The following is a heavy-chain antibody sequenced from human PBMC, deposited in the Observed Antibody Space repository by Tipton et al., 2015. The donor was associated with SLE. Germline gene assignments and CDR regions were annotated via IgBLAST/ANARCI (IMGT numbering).Heavy chain of an antibody. CDR1: GFSFSDYW. CDR3: ARGVYYFDY. J-gene: IGHJ4*02. V-gene: IGHV3-74*01. Sequence: SLRLSCAASGFSFSDYWLYWVRQAPGKGLVWVSRIDHGGNSILYADSVKGRFTASRDNAKNSLYLQMNSLRAEDTAVYYCARGVYYFDYWGQGTLVTVSS. CDR2: IDHGGNSI.